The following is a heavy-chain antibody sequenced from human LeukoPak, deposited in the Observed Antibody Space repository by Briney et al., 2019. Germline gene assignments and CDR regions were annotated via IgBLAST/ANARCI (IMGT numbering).Heavy chain of an antibody. J-gene: IGHJ6*03. CDR3: AGLWTADYYYYYMDV. V-gene: IGHV5-51*01. CDR1: GYSFTSYW. D-gene: IGHD3/OR15-3a*01. Sequence: GESLKISCKGSGYSFTSYWIGWVRQMPGKGLEWMGIIYPGDSDTRYSPSFQGQVTISADKSISTAYLQWSSLKASDTAMYYCAGLWTADYYYYYMDVWGKGTTVTVSS. CDR2: IYPGDSDT.